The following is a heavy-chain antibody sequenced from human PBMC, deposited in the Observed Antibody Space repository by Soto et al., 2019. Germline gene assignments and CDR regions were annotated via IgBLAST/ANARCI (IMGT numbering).Heavy chain of an antibody. CDR2: IYYSGST. D-gene: IGHD2-15*01. Sequence: PSETLSLTCTVSGGSISSSSYYWGWIRQPPGKGLEWIGSIYYSGSTYYNPSLKSRVTISVDTSKNQFSLKLSSVTAADTAVYYCARRVVDVVVVDQSGHHNWFDPWGQGTLVTVSS. V-gene: IGHV4-39*01. J-gene: IGHJ5*02. CDR1: GGSISSSSYY. CDR3: ARRVVDVVVVDQSGHHNWFDP.